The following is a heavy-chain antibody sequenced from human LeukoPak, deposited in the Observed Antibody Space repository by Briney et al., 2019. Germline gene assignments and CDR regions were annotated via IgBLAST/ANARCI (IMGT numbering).Heavy chain of an antibody. J-gene: IGHJ5*02. D-gene: IGHD6-13*01. CDR1: GFTFSIYT. Sequence: PGGSLRLSCEASGFTFSIYTMNWVRQAPGKGLEWVSVISAGSRHIYYADSVRGRFTISRDDAKNSLYLQMNSLRAEDTAVYYCARTYSSSWYRRDWFDPWGQGTLVTVSS. V-gene: IGHV3-21*01. CDR2: ISAGSRHI. CDR3: ARTYSSSWYRRDWFDP.